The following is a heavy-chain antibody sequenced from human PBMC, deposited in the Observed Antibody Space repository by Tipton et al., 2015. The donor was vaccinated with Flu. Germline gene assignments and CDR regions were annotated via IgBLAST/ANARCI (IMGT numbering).Heavy chain of an antibody. CDR3: ARGPPHVYGSGSSYFEF. CDR1: GYTFTGYY. V-gene: IGHV1-2*06. Sequence: QVQLVQSGAEVKKPGASVKVSCKASGYTFTGYYMHWVRQAPGQGLEWMGRINPNSAGTNYAQKFQGRVTMTRDTSISTAYMELSSLRSEDTAVYYCARGPPHVYGSGSSYFEFWGQGTLVTVSS. CDR2: INPNSAGT. J-gene: IGHJ4*02. D-gene: IGHD3-10*01.